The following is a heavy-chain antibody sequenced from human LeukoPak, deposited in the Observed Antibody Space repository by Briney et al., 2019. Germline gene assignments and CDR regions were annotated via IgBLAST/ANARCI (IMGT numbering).Heavy chain of an antibody. CDR2: IYSGGST. V-gene: IGHV3-53*01. Sequence: GGSLRLSCAASGFTVNSNYMTWVRQAPGKGLEWVSVIYSGGSTYYADSVKGRFTISRDNSKNTLYLQMNSLRAEDTAVYYYARPALYCSGGSCLDFDYWGQGTLVTVSS. CDR3: ARPALYCSGGSCLDFDY. J-gene: IGHJ4*02. CDR1: GFTVNSNY. D-gene: IGHD2-15*01.